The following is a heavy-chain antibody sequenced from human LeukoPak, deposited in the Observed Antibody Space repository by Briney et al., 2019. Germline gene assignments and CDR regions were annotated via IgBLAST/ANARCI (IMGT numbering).Heavy chain of an antibody. CDR2: IYHNGHT. V-gene: IGHV4-59*08. CDR3: AAEAKERVYGDQGEY. CDR1: GSSITNYY. Sequence: PSETLSLTCTVSGSSITNYYWSWIRQPPGGELEWIGYIYHNGHTDYNPSLKSRVTISVDTSKNQFSLKLSSVTAADTAVYYCAAEAKERVYGDQGEYWGQGTLVTVSS. D-gene: IGHD4-17*01. J-gene: IGHJ4*02.